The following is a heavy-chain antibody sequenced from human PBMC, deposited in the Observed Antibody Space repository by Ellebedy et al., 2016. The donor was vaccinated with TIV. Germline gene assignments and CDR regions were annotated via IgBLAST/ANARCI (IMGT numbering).Heavy chain of an antibody. CDR1: AFMSSRYG. Sequence: PGGSLRLSCAAPAFMSSRYGMHWVFQAPGKGLEWVAVIWHDGSNKYYADSVKGRFTISRDNSKNTLYLQMNSLRAEDTGIYYCAREAVTRNYYNGIDVWGQGTTVTVFS. J-gene: IGHJ6*02. CDR2: IWHDGSNK. D-gene: IGHD4-17*01. V-gene: IGHV3-33*01. CDR3: AREAVTRNYYNGIDV.